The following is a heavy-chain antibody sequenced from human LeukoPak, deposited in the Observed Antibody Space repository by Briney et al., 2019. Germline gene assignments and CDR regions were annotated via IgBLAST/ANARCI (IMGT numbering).Heavy chain of an antibody. Sequence: GGSLRLSCAASGFTFSNYAMSWVRQAPGKGLEWVSGISSNGGRTYYADSVKGRLTISRDNSKNTLYLQMNSLRVEDTAVYYCARACSTTSCYVEYVWGRGTTVTVSS. CDR2: ISSNGGRT. V-gene: IGHV3-23*01. CDR1: GFTFSNYA. J-gene: IGHJ6*02. D-gene: IGHD2-2*01. CDR3: ARACSTTSCYVEYV.